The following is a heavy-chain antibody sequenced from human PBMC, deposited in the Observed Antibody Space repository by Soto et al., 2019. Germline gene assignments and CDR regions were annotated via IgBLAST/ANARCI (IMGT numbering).Heavy chain of an antibody. CDR2: INHSGST. V-gene: IGHV4-34*01. J-gene: IGHJ4*02. Sequence: QVQLQQWGAGLLKPSETLSLTCAVYGGSFSGYYWSWIRQPPGKGLEWIGEINHSGSTNYNPSLKSRVTISVDTSKNQFSLKLSSVTAADTAVYYCARARGVARELRGSWGQGTLVTVSS. D-gene: IGHD1-26*01. CDR3: ARARGVARELRGS. CDR1: GGSFSGYY.